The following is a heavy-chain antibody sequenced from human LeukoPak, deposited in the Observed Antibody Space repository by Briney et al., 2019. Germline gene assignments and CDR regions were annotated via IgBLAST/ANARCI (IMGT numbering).Heavy chain of an antibody. J-gene: IGHJ4*02. Sequence: SETLSLTCTVSGDSFNSYYWSWIRQPPGKELEWIGYMYYSGSSNYNPSLKSRVTMAVDTSKNQFSLKLSFVTTADTAVYYCARVLWFGELSKYYFDYWGPGTLVTVSS. V-gene: IGHV4-59*01. CDR1: GDSFNSYY. D-gene: IGHD3-10*01. CDR2: MYYSGSS. CDR3: ARVLWFGELSKYYFDY.